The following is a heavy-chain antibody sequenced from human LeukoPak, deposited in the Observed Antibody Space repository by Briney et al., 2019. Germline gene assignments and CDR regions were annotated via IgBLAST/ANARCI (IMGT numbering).Heavy chain of an antibody. V-gene: IGHV1-69*04. CDR2: IIPILGIA. Sequence: SVKVSCKASGGIFSSYAISWVRQAPGQGLEWMGRIIPILGIANYAQKFQGRVTITADKSTSTAYMELSSLRSEDTAVYYCARGVRPRGYCSGGSCYELDYWGQGTLVTVSS. CDR3: ARGVRPRGYCSGGSCYELDY. J-gene: IGHJ4*02. D-gene: IGHD2-15*01. CDR1: GGIFSSYA.